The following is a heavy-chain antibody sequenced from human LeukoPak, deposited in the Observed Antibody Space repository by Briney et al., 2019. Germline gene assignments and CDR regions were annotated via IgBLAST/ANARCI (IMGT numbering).Heavy chain of an antibody. D-gene: IGHD1-14*01. V-gene: IGHV1-18*04. CDR1: GYTFSGSY. CDR2: ISAYNGNT. J-gene: IGHJ4*02. Sequence: ASVKVSCKASGYTFSGSYIHWVRQAPGQGLEWLGWISAYNGNTNYAQKLQGRVTMTTDTSTSTAYMELRSLRSDDTAVYYCARGAPNRDDYWGQGTLVTVSS. CDR3: ARGAPNRDDY.